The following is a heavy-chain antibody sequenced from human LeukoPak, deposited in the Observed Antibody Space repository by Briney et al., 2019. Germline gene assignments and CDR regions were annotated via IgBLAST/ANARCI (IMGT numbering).Heavy chain of an antibody. CDR2: ISSSGSTI. V-gene: IGHV3-48*03. CDR1: GFTFSSYE. CDR3: ARESVTMVRRAFDI. Sequence: RGSLRLSCAAPGFTFSSYEMNWVRQAPGKGLEWVSYISSSGSTIYYADSVKGRFTISRDNAKNSLYLQMNSLRAEDTAVYYCARESVTMVRRAFDIWGQGTMVTVSS. D-gene: IGHD3-10*01. J-gene: IGHJ3*02.